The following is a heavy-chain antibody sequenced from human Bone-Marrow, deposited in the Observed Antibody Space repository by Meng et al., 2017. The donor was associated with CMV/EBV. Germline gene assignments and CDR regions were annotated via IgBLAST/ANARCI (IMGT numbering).Heavy chain of an antibody. D-gene: IGHD3-16*02. CDR3: ARKPLRLGELSPFDY. CDR1: GFTFSSYA. V-gene: IGHV3-30*04. J-gene: IGHJ4*02. Sequence: GGSLRLSCAASGFTFSSYAMHWVRQAPGKGLEWVAVISYDGSNKYYADSVKGRFTISRDNSKNTLYLQMNSLRAEDTAVYYCARKPLRLGELSPFDYWGQGTLVTVSS. CDR2: ISYDGSNK.